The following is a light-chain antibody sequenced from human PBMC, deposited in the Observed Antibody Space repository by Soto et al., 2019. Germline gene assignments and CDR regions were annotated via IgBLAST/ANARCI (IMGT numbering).Light chain of an antibody. V-gene: IGKV2-28*01. CDR2: LGS. J-gene: IGKJ1*01. CDR3: MQALQTPT. Sequence: DMVMTQSPLSLPVTPGEPASISCRSSQSLLHSNGYNYLDWYLQKPGQSPQLLIYLGSNRASGVPDRFSGSGSGTDFTLKISRVEAEDVGVYYCMQALQTPTFGQGTKVDSK. CDR1: QSLLHSNGYNY.